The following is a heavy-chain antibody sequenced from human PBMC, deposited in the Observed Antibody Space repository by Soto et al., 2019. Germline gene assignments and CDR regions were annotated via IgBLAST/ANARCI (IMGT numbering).Heavy chain of an antibody. D-gene: IGHD4-4*01. J-gene: IGHJ4*02. CDR1: GGSIRSDDYY. Sequence: SETLSLTCTVSGGSIRSDDYYWSWIRQPPGKGLEWIGYIYYSGSTYYNPSLKSRVTISVDTSKSQFSLKLSSVTAADTAVYYCARTGDYSNYITEAYYFDYWGQGTLVTVSS. CDR2: IYYSGST. CDR3: ARTGDYSNYITEAYYFDY. V-gene: IGHV4-30-4*01.